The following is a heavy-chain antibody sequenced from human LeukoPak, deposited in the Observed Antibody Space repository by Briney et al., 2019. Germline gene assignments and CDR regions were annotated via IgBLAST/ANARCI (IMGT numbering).Heavy chain of an antibody. V-gene: IGHV3-66*01. CDR1: GFTVSSNY. CDR2: IYSGGST. CDR3: ARLTMVRGVIITRWFDP. Sequence: HTGGSLRLSCAASGFTVSSNYMSWVRQAPGKGLEWVSVIYSGGSTYYADSVKGRFTISRDNSKNTLYLQMNSLRAEDTAVYYCARLTMVRGVIITRWFDPWGQGTLVTVSS. J-gene: IGHJ5*02. D-gene: IGHD3-10*01.